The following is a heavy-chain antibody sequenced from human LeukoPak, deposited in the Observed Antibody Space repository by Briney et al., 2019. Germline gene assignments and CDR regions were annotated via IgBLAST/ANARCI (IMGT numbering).Heavy chain of an antibody. CDR3: ARVFYYDTSGHNWFDS. CDR1: GYTFNTYG. Sequence: ASVKVSCKASGYTFNTYGISWVRQAPGQGPEWMGWISTYNGKSSYAQKFQGRVTITTDTSTSTAYMELRRLRSDDTAVYYCARVFYYDTSGHNWFDSWGQGTLVTVSS. D-gene: IGHD3-22*01. V-gene: IGHV1-18*01. J-gene: IGHJ5*01. CDR2: ISTYNGKS.